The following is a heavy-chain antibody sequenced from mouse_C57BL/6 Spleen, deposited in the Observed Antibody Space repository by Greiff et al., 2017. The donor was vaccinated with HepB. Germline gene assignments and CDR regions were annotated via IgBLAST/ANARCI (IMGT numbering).Heavy chain of an antibody. CDR2: INPNNGGT. Sequence: VQLQQSGPELVKPGASVKMSCKASGYTFTDYNMHWVKQSPGKSLEWIGYINPNNGGTSYNQKFKGKATLTVNKSSSTAYMELRSLTSEDSAVYYCAFYGRGEDYFDYWGQGTTLTVSS. D-gene: IGHD1-1*01. CDR1: GYTFTDYN. J-gene: IGHJ2*01. CDR3: AFYGRGEDYFDY. V-gene: IGHV1-22*01.